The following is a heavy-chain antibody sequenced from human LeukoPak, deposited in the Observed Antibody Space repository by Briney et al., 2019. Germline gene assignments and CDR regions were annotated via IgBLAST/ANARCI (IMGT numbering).Heavy chain of an antibody. J-gene: IGHJ4*02. CDR2: ITDSGSHT. D-gene: IGHD1-26*01. V-gene: IGHV3-21*01. CDR1: GFTFNTYA. Sequence: GGSLRLSCAASGFTFNTYAMNWVRQAPGKGLEWVSSITDSGSHTFSADSVKGRFTISRDNAKNSLFLQMDSLRAEDTALYYCATDMVAVTTKDLDYWGQGALVTVSS. CDR3: ATDMVAVTTKDLDY.